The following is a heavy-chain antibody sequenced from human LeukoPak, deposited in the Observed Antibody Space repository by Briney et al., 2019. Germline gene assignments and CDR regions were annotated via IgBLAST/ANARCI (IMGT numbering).Heavy chain of an antibody. V-gene: IGHV3-23*01. CDR3: AKDERNWNYNLASQTYD. CDR1: GFLFDRYA. J-gene: IGHJ4*02. Sequence: GGSRRLSCVASGFLFDRYATHWVRQAPGKGLEWVSCMTGSGGSTYHADSVKGRFTVSRDTSKNTLYLQMNNLRAEDTAVYYCAKDERNWNYNLASQTYDWGQGTLVTVSS. CDR2: MTGSGGST. D-gene: IGHD1-7*01.